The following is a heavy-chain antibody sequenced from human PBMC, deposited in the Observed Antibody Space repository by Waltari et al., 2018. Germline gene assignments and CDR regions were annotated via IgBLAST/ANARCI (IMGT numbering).Heavy chain of an antibody. D-gene: IGHD2-15*01. V-gene: IGHV3-74*03. CDR2: INNDWGST. CDR1: GVTLSRSW. Sequence: EVQLVESGGGLVQPGGSLRLSCAASGVTLSRSWIHWVRQSPGKGLMWGSRINNDWGSTVYADSGNGRFTISRDDAKNTVSLQMNNLSAEDTALYYCARAGLLGAFDVWGQGTMVTVSS. J-gene: IGHJ3*01. CDR3: ARAGLLGAFDV.